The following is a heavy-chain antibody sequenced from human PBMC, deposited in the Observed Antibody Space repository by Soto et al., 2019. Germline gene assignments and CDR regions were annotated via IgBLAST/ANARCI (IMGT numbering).Heavy chain of an antibody. CDR3: ASERSAQYFDS. Sequence: SVKVSRKASGGTFSRHAIAWVRQAPGQGLEWMGGISPTFGTATYAPKFQGRVAISADRSSNTAYMELSSLRSQDTAVYYCASERSAQYFDSWGQGTVVTVSS. D-gene: IGHD1-26*01. V-gene: IGHV1-69*06. J-gene: IGHJ4*02. CDR2: ISPTFGTA. CDR1: GGTFSRHA.